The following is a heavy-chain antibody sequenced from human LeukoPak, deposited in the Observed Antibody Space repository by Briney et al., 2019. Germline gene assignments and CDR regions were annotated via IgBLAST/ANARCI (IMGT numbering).Heavy chain of an antibody. CDR2: INHSGST. Sequence: PSETLSLTCAVYGGSFSGYYWSWIRQPPGKGLEWIGEINHSGSTNYNPSLKSRVTISVDTSKNQFSLKLSSVTAADTAVYYCARVPGGWSLDYWGQGTLVTVSS. CDR3: ARVPGGWSLDY. CDR1: GGSFSGYY. J-gene: IGHJ4*02. V-gene: IGHV4-34*01. D-gene: IGHD6-19*01.